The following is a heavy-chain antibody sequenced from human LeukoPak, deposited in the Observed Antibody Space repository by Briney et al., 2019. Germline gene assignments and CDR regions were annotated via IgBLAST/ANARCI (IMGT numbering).Heavy chain of an antibody. D-gene: IGHD3-16*01. CDR3: ATDGSGG. CDR1: GYTFTSYG. V-gene: IGHV1-18*01. CDR2: ISAYNGNT. J-gene: IGHJ4*02. Sequence: ASVKVSCKASGYTFTSYGISWVRQAPGQGLEWMGWISAYNGNTNYAQKFQGRVTMTEDTSTDTAYTELSSLRSEDTAVYYCATDGSGGWGQGTLVTVSS.